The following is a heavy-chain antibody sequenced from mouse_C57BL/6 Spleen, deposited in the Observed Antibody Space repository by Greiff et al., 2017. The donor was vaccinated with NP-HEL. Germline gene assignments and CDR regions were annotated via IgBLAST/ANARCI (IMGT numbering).Heavy chain of an antibody. J-gene: IGHJ2*01. Sequence: EVKLVESGGGLVQPGGSLRLSCAASGFTFTDYYMSWVRQPPGKALEWLGFIRNKANGYTTEYSASVKGRFTLSRDNDHTILYLHMKALRAEDSATYYCARDNYGSSCRGCYYFDYWGQGTTLTVSS. V-gene: IGHV7-3*01. D-gene: IGHD1-1*01. CDR1: GFTFTDYY. CDR2: IRNKANGYTT. CDR3: ARDNYGSSCRGCYYFDY.